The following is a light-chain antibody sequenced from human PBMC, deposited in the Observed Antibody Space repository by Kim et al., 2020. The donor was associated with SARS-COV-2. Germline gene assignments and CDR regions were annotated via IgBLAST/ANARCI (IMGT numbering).Light chain of an antibody. Sequence: EIVMTQSPVTLSVSPGEGATLSCRASQSVTNQLAWYQKKPGQAPRLLIYDASARATAIPARFTGSGSGTEFTLTISSLQSEDFAIYYCQHYHNWPWTFGQGTKVQIK. V-gene: IGKV3-15*01. J-gene: IGKJ1*01. CDR2: DAS. CDR3: QHYHNWPWT. CDR1: QSVTNQ.